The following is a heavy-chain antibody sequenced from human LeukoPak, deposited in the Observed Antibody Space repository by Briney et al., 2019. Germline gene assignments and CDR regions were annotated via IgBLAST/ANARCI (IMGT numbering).Heavy chain of an antibody. V-gene: IGHV1-69*05. Sequence: ASVKVSCKASGGTFSSYAISWVRQAPGQGLEWMGGIIPIFGTANYAQKFQGRVTITTDESTSTAYMELSSLRSEDTAVYYCAREPRGEWLFPESPALNPGYMDVWGKGTTVTVSS. CDR2: IIPIFGTA. CDR3: AREPRGEWLFPESPALNPGYMDV. D-gene: IGHD3-3*01. CDR1: GGTFSSYA. J-gene: IGHJ6*03.